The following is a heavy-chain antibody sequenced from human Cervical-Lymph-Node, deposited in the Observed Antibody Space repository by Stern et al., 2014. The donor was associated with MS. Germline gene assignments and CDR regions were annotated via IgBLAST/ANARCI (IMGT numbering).Heavy chain of an antibody. D-gene: IGHD6-6*01. CDR2: ISSSSTHI. V-gene: IGHV3-21*01. CDR3: ARAEYSSSSFSY. CDR1: GFTFSSYS. J-gene: IGHJ4*02. Sequence: EEQLVESGGGLVKPGGSLRLSCAASGFTFSSYSMNWVRQAPGKGLEWVSSISSSSTHIYYEYSVKGRFTISRDNAKNSLYLQMNSLRAEDTAVYYCARAEYSSSSFSYWGQGTLVTVSS.